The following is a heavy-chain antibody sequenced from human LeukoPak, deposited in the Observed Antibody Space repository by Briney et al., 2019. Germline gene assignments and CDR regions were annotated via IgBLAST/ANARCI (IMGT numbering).Heavy chain of an antibody. CDR2: IYHSGST. CDR1: GYSITNGYY. D-gene: IGHD6-19*01. J-gene: IGHJ4*02. Sequence: TSETLSLTCNVSGYSITNGYYWGWIRQPPGKGLEWIGSIYHSGSTYYNPSLKSRVTISVATSKNQFSLKLNSVTAADTAVYYCARTETYSSGWYDPFFDYWGQGILVTVSS. V-gene: IGHV4-38-2*02. CDR3: ARTETYSSGWYDPFFDY.